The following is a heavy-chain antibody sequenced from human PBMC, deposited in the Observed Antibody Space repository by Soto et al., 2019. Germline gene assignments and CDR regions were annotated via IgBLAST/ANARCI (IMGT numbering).Heavy chain of an antibody. D-gene: IGHD3-9*01. CDR1: GGSISNNRW. J-gene: IGHJ5*02. CDR3: AGQWAAGYGAFDP. CDR2: IHDRGST. Sequence: QVKLQESGPGLEKPSGTLSLTCAVSGGSISNNRWWTWVRQAPGKGLEWIGEIHDRGSTNYNLSLKSRATVSIARSKNQFSLEMRAVTAEDTAVYYCAGQWAAGYGAFDPWGQGTLVTVSS. V-gene: IGHV4-4*02.